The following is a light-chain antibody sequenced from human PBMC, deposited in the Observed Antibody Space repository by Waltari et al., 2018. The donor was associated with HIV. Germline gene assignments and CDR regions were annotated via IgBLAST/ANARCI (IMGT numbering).Light chain of an antibody. Sequence: EIVMTQSPATLSVSPGERATLSCRASQSVSSNLAWYQQKPGQAPRLLIYGASTRATGIPARFSGSGSGTEFTLTINSLQSEDFAVYYCQHYNNWCPELTFGGGTKVEIK. CDR3: QHYNNWCPELT. CDR2: GAS. J-gene: IGKJ4*01. V-gene: IGKV3D-15*01. CDR1: QSVSSN.